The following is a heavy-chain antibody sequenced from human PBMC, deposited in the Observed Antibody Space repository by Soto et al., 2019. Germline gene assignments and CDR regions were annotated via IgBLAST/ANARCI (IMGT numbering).Heavy chain of an antibody. CDR3: ARDHQGRISMGSGYYYYVKDV. J-gene: IGHJ6*02. CDR2: IIPIFGAA. V-gene: IGHV1-69*13. CDR1: GGTFSSYA. D-gene: IGHD2-15*01. Sequence: GASVKVSCKASGGTFSSYAISWVRQAPGQGLEWMGGIIPIFGAANYAQKFQGRVTITADESTSTAYMELSSLRSEDTAVYYCARDHQGRISMGSGYYYYVKDVCGQGTTVTGSS.